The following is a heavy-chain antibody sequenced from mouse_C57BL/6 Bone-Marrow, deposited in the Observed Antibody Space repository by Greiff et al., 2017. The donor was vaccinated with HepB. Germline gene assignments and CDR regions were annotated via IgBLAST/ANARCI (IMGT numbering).Heavy chain of an antibody. Sequence: VHLVESGAELARPGASVKLSCKASGYTFTSYGISWVKQRTGQGLEWIGEIYPRSGNTYYNEKFKGKATLTADKSSSTAYMELRSLTSEDSAVYFCARGGGFAYWGQGTLVTVSA. V-gene: IGHV1-81*01. J-gene: IGHJ3*01. CDR2: IYPRSGNT. CDR3: ARGGGFAY. CDR1: GYTFTSYG.